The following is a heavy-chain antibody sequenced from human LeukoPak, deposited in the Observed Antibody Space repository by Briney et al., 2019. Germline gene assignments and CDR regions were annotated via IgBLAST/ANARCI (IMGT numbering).Heavy chain of an antibody. Sequence: GGSLRLSCAAYAFTFSDYGMHWVRLAPGKGLEWVGVTASDGSNKFYADSGKGRFTDSRDNSKNTLYLHMNSLRAEDTAVYYCARDNDPDYSSSPGWFDLWGQGTLVTVSS. CDR1: AFTFSDYG. D-gene: IGHD3-22*01. CDR2: TASDGSNK. V-gene: IGHV3-30*06. CDR3: ARDNDPDYSSSPGWFDL. J-gene: IGHJ5*02.